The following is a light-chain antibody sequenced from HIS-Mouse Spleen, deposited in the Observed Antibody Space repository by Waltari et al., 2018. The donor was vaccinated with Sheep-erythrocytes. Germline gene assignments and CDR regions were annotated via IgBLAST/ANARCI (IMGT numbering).Light chain of an antibody. J-gene: IGLJ3*02. Sequence: QSALTQPRSVSGSPGQSVTISCTGTSSDVGGYNYVSWYQQHPGKAPKPMIYDVSKRPSGVPDRFSGSKSGNTASLTISGLQAEDEAEYYCCSYAGSYTFWVFGGGTKLTVL. CDR3: CSYAGSYTFWV. CDR2: DVS. V-gene: IGLV2-11*01. CDR1: SSDVGGYNY.